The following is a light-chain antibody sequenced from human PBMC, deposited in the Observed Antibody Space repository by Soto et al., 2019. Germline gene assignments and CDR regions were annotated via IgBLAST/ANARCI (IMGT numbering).Light chain of an antibody. CDR1: SSDVGTYNY. J-gene: IGLJ1*01. CDR3: CSYAGSPRYV. CDR2: DVS. Sequence: QSALTQPRSVSGSPGQSVTISCTGTSSDVGTYNYVSWYQQHPGKAPKVMIYDVSERPSGVPDRFSGSKSGNTASLTISGLPAEDEADYYCCSYAGSPRYVFGTGTKVTVL. V-gene: IGLV2-11*01.